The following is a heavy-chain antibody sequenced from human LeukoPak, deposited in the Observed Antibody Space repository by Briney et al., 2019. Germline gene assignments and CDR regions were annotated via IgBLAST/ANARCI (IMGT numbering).Heavy chain of an antibody. CDR3: ARDLIASPYCSSTSCSDY. D-gene: IGHD2-2*01. J-gene: IGHJ4*02. Sequence: TSETLSLTCTVSGGSISSSSYYWGWIRQPPGKGLEWIGSIYYSGSTYYNPSLKSRVTISVDTSKNQFSLKLSSVTAADTAVYYCARDLIASPYCSSTSCSDYWGQGTLVTVSS. CDR2: IYYSGST. V-gene: IGHV4-39*07. CDR1: GGSISSSSYY.